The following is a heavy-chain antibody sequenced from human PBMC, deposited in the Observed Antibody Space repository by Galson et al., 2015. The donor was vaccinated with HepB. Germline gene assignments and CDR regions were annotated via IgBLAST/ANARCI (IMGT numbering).Heavy chain of an antibody. V-gene: IGHV3-23*01. D-gene: IGHD2-15*01. Sequence: SLRLSCAASGFTFSSYAMSWVRQAPGKGLEWVSAISGSGGSTYYADSVKGRFTISRDNSKNTLYLQMNSLRAEDTAVYYCANTPLLSQKGDAFDIWGQGTMVTVSS. J-gene: IGHJ3*02. CDR1: GFTFSSYA. CDR3: ANTPLLSQKGDAFDI. CDR2: ISGSGGST.